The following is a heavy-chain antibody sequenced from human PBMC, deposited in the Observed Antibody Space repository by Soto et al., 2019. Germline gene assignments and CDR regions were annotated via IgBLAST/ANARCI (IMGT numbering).Heavy chain of an antibody. J-gene: IGHJ4*02. CDR1: GFTFSDYY. CDR2: ISGSSSYT. CDR3: ARARSTMVRGVIGY. Sequence: QVQLVESGGGLVKPGGSLRLSCAASGFTFSDYYMSWIRQAPGKGLEWVSYISGSSSYTNYADSVKGRFTISRDNAKNPLYRQMNSLRAEDTAVYYCARARSTMVRGVIGYWGQGTLVTVSS. V-gene: IGHV3-11*05. D-gene: IGHD3-10*01.